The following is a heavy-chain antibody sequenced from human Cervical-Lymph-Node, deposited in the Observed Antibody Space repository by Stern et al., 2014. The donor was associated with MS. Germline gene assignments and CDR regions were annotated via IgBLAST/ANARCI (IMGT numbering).Heavy chain of an antibody. CDR1: GGTFTSFS. J-gene: IGHJ3*01. D-gene: IGHD4-17*01. Sequence: QVQLVQSGAEVKKPGASVNVSCKASGGTFTSFSINWVRQVPGQSLEWMGGVIPIFNTPHLAQNFQGRVTITADSSTSTVYMALNSLRSDDTAVYYCVLPSKVTTAAFDVWGRGTMVTFSS. CDR2: VIPIFNTP. CDR3: VLPSKVTTAAFDV. V-gene: IGHV1-69*06.